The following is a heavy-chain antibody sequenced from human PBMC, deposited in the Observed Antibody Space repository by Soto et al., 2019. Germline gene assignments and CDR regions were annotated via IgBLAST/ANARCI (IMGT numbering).Heavy chain of an antibody. J-gene: IGHJ3*02. D-gene: IGHD3-10*01. CDR2: ISAYNGNT. V-gene: IGHV1-18*01. CDR1: GYTFTSYG. Sequence: ASVKVSCKASGYTFTSYGISWVRQAPGQGLEWMGWISAYNGNTNYAQKLQGRVTMTTDTSTSTAYMELRSLRSDDTAVYYCARGFGGWFGELLWSDAFDIWGQGTMVTVSS. CDR3: ARGFGGWFGELLWSDAFDI.